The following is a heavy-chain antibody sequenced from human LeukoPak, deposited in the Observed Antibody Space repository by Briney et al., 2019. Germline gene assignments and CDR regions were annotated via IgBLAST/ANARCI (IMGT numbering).Heavy chain of an antibody. CDR3: ARVCNDFWSGYYRNWFDP. CDR1: SGSISNYY. D-gene: IGHD3-3*01. CDR2: IYYGGST. V-gene: IGHV4-59*12. Sequence: PSETLSLTCTVSSGSISNYYWSWIRQPPGKGLEWIGYIYYGGSTDYNPSLKSRVTISVDTSKNQFSLKLTSVTAADTAVYYCARVCNDFWSGYYRNWFDPWGQGTLVTASS. J-gene: IGHJ5*02.